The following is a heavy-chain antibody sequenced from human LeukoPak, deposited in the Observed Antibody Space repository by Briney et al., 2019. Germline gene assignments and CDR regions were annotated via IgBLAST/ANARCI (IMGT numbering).Heavy chain of an antibody. CDR3: ARADGYSGYDEELDY. V-gene: IGHV1-18*01. J-gene: IGHJ4*02. CDR2: ISAYNGNT. Sequence: ASVKVSCKASGYTFTSYGISWVRQAPGQGLKWMGWISAYNGNTNYAQKLQGRVTMTTDTSTSTAYMELRSLRSDDTAVYYCARADGYSGYDEELDYWGQGTLVTVSS. D-gene: IGHD5-12*01. CDR1: GYTFTSYG.